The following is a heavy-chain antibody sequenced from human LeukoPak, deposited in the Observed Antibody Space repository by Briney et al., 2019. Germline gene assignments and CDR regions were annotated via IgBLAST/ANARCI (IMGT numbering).Heavy chain of an antibody. D-gene: IGHD3-10*01. V-gene: IGHV3-23*01. CDR3: AKAGVRGVIITAFDY. CDR1: GFTFSSYA. Sequence: GGSLRLSCAASGFTFSSYAMSWVRQAPGKGLEWVSGISGSGGSTYYADSVKGRFTISRDSSKNTLYLQINSLRAEDTAVYYCAKAGVRGVIITAFDYWGQGTLVTVSS. J-gene: IGHJ4*02. CDR2: ISGSGGST.